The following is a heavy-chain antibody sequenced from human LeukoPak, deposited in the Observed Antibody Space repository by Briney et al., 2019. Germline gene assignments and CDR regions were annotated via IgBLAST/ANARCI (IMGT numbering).Heavy chain of an antibody. D-gene: IGHD6-13*01. J-gene: IGHJ4*02. Sequence: GGSLRLSCAASGFTFSSYGMHWVRQAPGKGLEWVAVISYDGSNKYYADSVKGRFTISRDNSKNTLYLQMNSLRAEDTAVYYCAKDGSWYFDYWGQGTLVTVSS. V-gene: IGHV3-30*18. CDR2: ISYDGSNK. CDR3: AKDGSWYFDY. CDR1: GFTFSSYG.